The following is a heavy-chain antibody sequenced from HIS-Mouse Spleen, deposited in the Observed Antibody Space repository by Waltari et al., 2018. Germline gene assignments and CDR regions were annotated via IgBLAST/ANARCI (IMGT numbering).Heavy chain of an antibody. CDR3: ARDRGSSSWDFDY. J-gene: IGHJ4*02. V-gene: IGHV1-2*02. CDR2: INPNSGGT. Sequence: QVQLVQSGAEVKKPGASVKVSCKASGYTFTGYDIHWVRPAPGQGLEWMGWINPNSGGTNYAQKFQGRVTMTRDTSISTAYMELSRLRSDDTAVYYCARDRGSSSWDFDYWGQGTLVTVSS. D-gene: IGHD6-13*01. CDR1: GYTFTGYD.